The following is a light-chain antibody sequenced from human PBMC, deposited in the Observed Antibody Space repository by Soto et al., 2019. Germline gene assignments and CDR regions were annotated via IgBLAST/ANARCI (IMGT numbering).Light chain of an antibody. V-gene: IGKV1-5*01. J-gene: IGKJ1*01. CDR2: DAS. CDR1: QSISSW. CDR3: QQYANSHGT. Sequence: DIQMTQSPSTLSGSVGDRATITSRASQSISSWLAWYQQKPGKAPKLLIYDASTLQSGVPSRYSGSGSGTDFTLTISRLEPEDFAVYYCQQYANSHGTFGQGTKVDI.